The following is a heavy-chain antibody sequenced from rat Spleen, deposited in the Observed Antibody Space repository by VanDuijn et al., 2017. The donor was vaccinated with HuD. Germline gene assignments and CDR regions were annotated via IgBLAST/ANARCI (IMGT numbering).Heavy chain of an antibody. V-gene: IGHV5S13*01. Sequence: EVQLVESGGGLVQPGRSLKLSCAASGFTFRNYGMAWVRQTQTKGLEWVAFINMGGGDTYYRDSVRDRFTISRDNGKSILYLQMDSLKSEDTATYYCARHGRGGTARYYVFDVWGQGASVTVSS. CDR3: ARHGRGGTARYYVFDV. J-gene: IGHJ4*01. D-gene: IGHD4-3*01. CDR1: GFTFRNYG. CDR2: INMGGGDT.